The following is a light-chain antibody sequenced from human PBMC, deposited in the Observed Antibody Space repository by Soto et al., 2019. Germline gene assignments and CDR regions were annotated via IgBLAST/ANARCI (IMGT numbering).Light chain of an antibody. CDR2: GAS. CDR3: QQYGSSPQT. V-gene: IGKV3-20*01. Sequence: EIVLTQSPGTLSLSPGERATLSCRASQSVSSSYLAWYQQKPGQAPRLLIYGASSRATGIPDRFSGSGSGTDFTLNIVRLEPEHFEVYYGQQYGSSPQTFGQGTKVEIK. J-gene: IGKJ1*01. CDR1: QSVSSSY.